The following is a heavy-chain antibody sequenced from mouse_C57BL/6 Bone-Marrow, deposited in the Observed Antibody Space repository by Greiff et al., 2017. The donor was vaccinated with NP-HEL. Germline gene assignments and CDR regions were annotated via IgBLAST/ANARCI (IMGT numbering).Heavy chain of an antibody. CDR1: GYTFTDYY. D-gene: IGHD2-5*01. CDR3: ARKISKDY. J-gene: IGHJ2*01. V-gene: IGHV1-26*01. CDR2: INPNNGGT. Sequence: VQLQQSGPELVKPGASVKISCKASGYTFTDYYMNWVKQSHGKSLEWIGDINPNNGGTSYNQKFKGKATLTVDKSSSTAYMELRSLTSEDSAVYYCARKISKDYWGQGTTLTVSS.